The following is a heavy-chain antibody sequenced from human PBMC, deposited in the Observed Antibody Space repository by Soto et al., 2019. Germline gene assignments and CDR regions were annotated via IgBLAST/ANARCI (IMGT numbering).Heavy chain of an antibody. CDR2: IWYDGSNK. CDR3: ARDSLNVDTAMVTFFDY. CDR1: GFTFSSYG. V-gene: IGHV3-33*01. D-gene: IGHD5-18*01. Sequence: GGSLRLSCAASGFTFSSYGMHWVRQAPGKGLEWVAVIWYDGSNKYYADSVKGRFTISRDNSKNTLYLQMNSLRAEDAAVYYCARDSLNVDTAMVTFFDYWGQGTLVTVSS. J-gene: IGHJ4*02.